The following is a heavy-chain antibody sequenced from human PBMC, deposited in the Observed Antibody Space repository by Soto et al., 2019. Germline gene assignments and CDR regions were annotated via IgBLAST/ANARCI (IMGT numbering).Heavy chain of an antibody. D-gene: IGHD3-3*01. CDR2: IKQDGSEK. CDR1: GFTFSSYW. V-gene: IGHV3-7*01. CDR3: ARLGVFGVVIIPFDY. J-gene: IGHJ4*02. Sequence: EVQLVESGGGLVQPGGSLRLSCAASGFTFSSYWMSWVRQAPGKGLEWVANIKQDGSEKYYVDSVKGRFTISRDNAKNSLYLQMNCLRAEDTAVYYCARLGVFGVVIIPFDYWGQGTLVTVSS.